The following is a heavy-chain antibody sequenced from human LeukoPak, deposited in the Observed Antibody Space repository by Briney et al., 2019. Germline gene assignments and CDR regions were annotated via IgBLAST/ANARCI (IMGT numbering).Heavy chain of an antibody. V-gene: IGHV1-69*05. D-gene: IGHD6-19*01. Sequence: GASVKVSCKASGGTFSSYAISWVRQAPGQGLEWMGGIIPIFGTANYAQKFQGRVTITTDESTSTAYMELSSLRSEDTAVYYCARGYDPIAVAGHPWGQGTMVTVSS. J-gene: IGHJ3*01. CDR2: IIPIFGTA. CDR3: ARGYDPIAVAGHP. CDR1: GGTFSSYA.